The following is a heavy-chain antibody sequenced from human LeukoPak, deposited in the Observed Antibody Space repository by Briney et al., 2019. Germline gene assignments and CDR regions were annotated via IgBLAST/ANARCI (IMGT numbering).Heavy chain of an antibody. Sequence: GGSLRLSCAASGFTFSSYAMSWVRQAPGKGLEWVSAISGSGGSTYYADSVKGRFTISRDNSKNTLHLQMNSLRAEDTAVYYCAKDLSLYYYDSSGYDYWGQGTLVTVSS. CDR2: ISGSGGST. J-gene: IGHJ4*02. CDR3: AKDLSLYYYDSSGYDY. V-gene: IGHV3-23*01. D-gene: IGHD3-22*01. CDR1: GFTFSSYA.